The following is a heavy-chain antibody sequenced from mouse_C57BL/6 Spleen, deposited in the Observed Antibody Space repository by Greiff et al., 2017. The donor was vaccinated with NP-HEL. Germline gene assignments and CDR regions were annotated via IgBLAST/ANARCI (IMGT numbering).Heavy chain of an antibody. V-gene: IGHV1-80*01. J-gene: IGHJ4*01. CDR2: IYPGDGDT. CDR1: GYAFSSYW. CDR3: ARWGTNYAMDY. D-gene: IGHD1-1*01. Sequence: QVQLKQSGAELVKPGASAKISCKASGYAFSSYWMNWVKQRPGKGLEWIGQIYPGDGDTNYNGKFKGKATLTADKSSSTAYMQLSSLTSEDSAVYFCARWGTNYAMDYWGQGTSVTVSS.